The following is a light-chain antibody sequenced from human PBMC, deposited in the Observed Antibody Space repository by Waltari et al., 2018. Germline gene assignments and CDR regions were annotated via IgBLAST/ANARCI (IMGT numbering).Light chain of an antibody. Sequence: DIVMTQSPDSLAVSLGERATIHCKSSQSCLYRSNNKNYLAWYQQKPGQPPKLLIYWASTRESGVPDRFSGSGSGTDFTLTISSLPAEDVAVYYCQQYYSTPYTFGQGTKLEIK. CDR2: WAS. V-gene: IGKV4-1*01. J-gene: IGKJ2*01. CDR3: QQYYSTPYT. CDR1: QSCLYRSNNKNY.